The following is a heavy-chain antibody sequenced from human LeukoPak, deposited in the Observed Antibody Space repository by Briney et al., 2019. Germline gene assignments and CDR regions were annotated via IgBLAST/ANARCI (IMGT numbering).Heavy chain of an antibody. Sequence: GGSLRLSCAASGFTVRNYCMSWVRQAPGKGLEWVASINSDGSEGYYADVVKGRFTISRDNAKNSLYLQINSLRAEDTAVYYCARSSYSSSSSVWGQGTMVTVSS. CDR2: INSDGSEG. CDR3: ARSSYSSSSSV. CDR1: GFTVRNYC. D-gene: IGHD6-6*01. J-gene: IGHJ3*01. V-gene: IGHV3-7*03.